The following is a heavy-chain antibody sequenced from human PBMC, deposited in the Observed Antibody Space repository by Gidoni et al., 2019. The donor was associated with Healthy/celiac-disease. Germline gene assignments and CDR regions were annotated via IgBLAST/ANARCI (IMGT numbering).Heavy chain of an antibody. Sequence: QVQLVQSGAEVKKPGSSVKVSCKASGGTFSSYAISWVRQAPGQGLEWMGGIIPIFGTANYAQKFQGRVTITADESTSTAYMELSSLRSEDTAVYYCARVRDGYSGYGPPPTAYYYYGMDVWGQGTTVTVSS. V-gene: IGHV1-69*01. CDR1: GGTFSSYA. J-gene: IGHJ6*02. D-gene: IGHD5-12*01. CDR3: ARVRDGYSGYGPPPTAYYYYGMDV. CDR2: IIPIFGTA.